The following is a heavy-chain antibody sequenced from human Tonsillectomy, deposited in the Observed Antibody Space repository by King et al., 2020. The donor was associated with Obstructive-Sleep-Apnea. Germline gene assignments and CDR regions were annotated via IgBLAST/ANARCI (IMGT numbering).Heavy chain of an antibody. CDR1: GGSISSSNW. CDR2: IYRSGST. V-gene: IGHV4-4*02. D-gene: IGHD6-13*01. J-gene: IGHJ6*02. Sequence: VQLQESGPGLVKPSGTLSLTCAVSGGSISSSNWWSWVRQPPGKGLEWIGEIYRSGSTNYNPSLKSRVTISVDKSKNQFSLKLSSVTAADTAVYYCASMIGYSSRWYPSTSTDVWGQGTTVTVSS. CDR3: ASMIGYSSRWYPSTSTDV.